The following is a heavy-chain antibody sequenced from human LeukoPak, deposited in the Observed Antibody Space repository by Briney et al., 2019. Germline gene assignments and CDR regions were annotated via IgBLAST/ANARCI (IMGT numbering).Heavy chain of an antibody. CDR1: GFTFDDYA. J-gene: IGHJ4*02. Sequence: PGRSLRLSCAASGFTFDDYAMHWVRQAPGKGLEWVSGISWNSGSIGYADSVKGRFTISRDNAKNSLYLQMNSLRAEDTALYYCPKTDYYGSGSYQYYFDYWGQGTLVTVSS. CDR3: PKTDYYGSGSYQYYFDY. CDR2: ISWNSGSI. D-gene: IGHD3-10*01. V-gene: IGHV3-9*01.